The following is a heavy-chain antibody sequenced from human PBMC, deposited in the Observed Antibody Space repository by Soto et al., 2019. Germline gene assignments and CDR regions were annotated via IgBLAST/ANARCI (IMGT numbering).Heavy chain of an antibody. CDR1: GFTFSDYY. J-gene: IGHJ4*02. CDR2: MSDSGSTI. Sequence: PGGSLRLSCAASGFTFSDYYMSWIRQAPGKGLEWLSYMSDSGSTIYYADSVKGRFTISRDNAKNSLYLQMNNLRVEDSAVYYCARYVAALDYWGRGTLVTVPQ. D-gene: IGHD6-13*01. CDR3: ARYVAALDY. V-gene: IGHV3-11*01.